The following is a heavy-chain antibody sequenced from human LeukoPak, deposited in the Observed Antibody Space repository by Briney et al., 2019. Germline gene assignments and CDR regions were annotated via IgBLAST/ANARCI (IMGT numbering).Heavy chain of an antibody. Sequence: PGGSLRLSCEAARVTFSDAWMSWVRQAPGKGLERVGRRKSRADGGTIDYAVCEKGRFIIAGEDSRNTLYLQMNSLKIEDTAMYYCTTLRLTAFDYWGQGTRVSLSS. CDR1: RVTFSDAW. V-gene: IGHV3-15*01. J-gene: IGHJ4*02. D-gene: IGHD5-18*01. CDR3: TTLRLTAFDY. CDR2: RKSRADGGTI.